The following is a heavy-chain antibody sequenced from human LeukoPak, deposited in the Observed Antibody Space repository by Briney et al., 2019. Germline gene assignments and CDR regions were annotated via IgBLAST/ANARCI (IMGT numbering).Heavy chain of an antibody. CDR2: IKEDGSQK. J-gene: IGHJ4*02. Sequence: GGSLRLSCAASGFTFSNYWMTWVRQAPGKGLEWVANIKEDGSQKYYVDSVKGRFTVSRDNAKNSLYLQMSSLRAEDTAVYFCARDHQNGYYFYWGQGTVVTVSS. D-gene: IGHD3-22*01. V-gene: IGHV3-7*01. CDR1: GFTFSNYW. CDR3: ARDHQNGYYFY.